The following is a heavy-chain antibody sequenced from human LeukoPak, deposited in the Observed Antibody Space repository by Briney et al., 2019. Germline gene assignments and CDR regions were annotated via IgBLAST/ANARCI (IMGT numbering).Heavy chain of an antibody. D-gene: IGHD6-19*01. CDR2: IGTAGDT. V-gene: IGHV3-13*01. CDR1: GFTFSRYD. Sequence: GGSLRLSCAASGFTFSRYDMHWVRQSTGKGLEWVSGIGTAGDTYYAGSVKGRFTISREKAKNSLYLQMNSLTAGDTAVYYCAGAGSETQWRAFDFWGQGALVTVFS. J-gene: IGHJ4*02. CDR3: AGAGSETQWRAFDF.